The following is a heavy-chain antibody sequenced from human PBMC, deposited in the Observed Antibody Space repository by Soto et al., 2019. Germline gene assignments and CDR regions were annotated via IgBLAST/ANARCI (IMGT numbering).Heavy chain of an antibody. Sequence: SETLYLTCTFSVVSISNFYWSCIRHPPGKGLEWIGYISYSGNTNYNPSLKSRVSISVDTSKNQFSLNLTCVTAADTAVYYCAIATMLLRRSYFDAWGQGAPGSVSS. J-gene: IGHJ5*02. CDR3: AIATMLLRRSYFDA. CDR2: ISYSGNT. D-gene: IGHD2-15*01. V-gene: IGHV4-59*01. CDR1: VVSISNFY.